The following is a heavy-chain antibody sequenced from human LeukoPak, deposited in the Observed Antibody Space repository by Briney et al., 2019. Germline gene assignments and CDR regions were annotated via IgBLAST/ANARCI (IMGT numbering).Heavy chain of an antibody. CDR3: ARAGSGSSSWYGENYFDY. Sequence: ASVKVSCKASGYTFTSYGISWVRQAPGQGLEWMGWISAYNGNTNYAQKLQGRVTMTTDTSTSTAYMELRGLRSDDTAVYYCARAGSGSSSWYGENYFDYWGQGTLVTVSS. CDR2: ISAYNGNT. CDR1: GYTFTSYG. D-gene: IGHD6-13*01. V-gene: IGHV1-18*01. J-gene: IGHJ4*02.